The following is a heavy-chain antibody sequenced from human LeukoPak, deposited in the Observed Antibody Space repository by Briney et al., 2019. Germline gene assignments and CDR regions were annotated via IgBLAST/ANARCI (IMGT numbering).Heavy chain of an antibody. D-gene: IGHD2-8*01. CDR2: ISSSSSYI. CDR3: ARDGRYFTNGVCSRGLVGP. Sequence: PGGSLRLSRAASGFTFSSYSMNWVRQAPGKGLEWVSSISSSSSYIYYADSVKGRFTISRDNAKNSLYLQMNSLRAEDTAVYYCARDGRYFTNGVCSRGLVGPWGQGTLVTVSS. J-gene: IGHJ5*02. V-gene: IGHV3-21*01. CDR1: GFTFSSYS.